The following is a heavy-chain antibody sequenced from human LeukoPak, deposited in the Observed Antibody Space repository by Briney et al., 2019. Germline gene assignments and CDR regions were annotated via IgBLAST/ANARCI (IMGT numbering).Heavy chain of an antibody. J-gene: IGHJ6*03. CDR1: GGSISSYY. V-gene: IGHV4-59*01. CDR3: ARGYCSGGSCYSPPQYYYYYMDV. D-gene: IGHD2-15*01. Sequence: SETLSLTCTVAGGSISSYYWSWIRQPPGKGLEWIGYICYSGSTNYNPSLKSRVTISVDTSKNQYSLNLSSVTAADTAVYYCARGYCSGGSCYSPPQYYYYYMDVWGKGTTVTVSS. CDR2: ICYSGST.